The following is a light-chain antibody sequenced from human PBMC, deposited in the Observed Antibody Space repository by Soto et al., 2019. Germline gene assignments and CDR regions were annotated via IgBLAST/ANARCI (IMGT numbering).Light chain of an antibody. CDR1: QSVRSY. CDR3: QQRSNWPLT. CDR2: DAS. V-gene: IGKV3-11*01. Sequence: EIVWTQSPATLSLSPGESATLSCRASQSVRSYLAWYQQKPGQAPRLLIYDASNRATGIPARFSGSGSGTDFTLTISSLEPEDFAVYYCQQRSNWPLTFGGGTKVEIK. J-gene: IGKJ4*01.